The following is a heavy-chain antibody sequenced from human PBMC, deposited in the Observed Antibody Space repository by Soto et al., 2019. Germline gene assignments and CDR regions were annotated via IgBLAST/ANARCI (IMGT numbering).Heavy chain of an antibody. Sequence: GGSLRLSCAASGFTFSSYWMHWVRQAPGKGLVWVSRINSDGSDTRYEDSVKGRFTISRDNAKNTLYLQMNSLRAEDTAVYYCAGPPYYYDSSGWGYFDNWGQGTLVTVSS. CDR3: AGPPYYYDSSGWGYFDN. V-gene: IGHV3-74*01. CDR1: GFTFSSYW. J-gene: IGHJ4*02. D-gene: IGHD3-22*01. CDR2: INSDGSDT.